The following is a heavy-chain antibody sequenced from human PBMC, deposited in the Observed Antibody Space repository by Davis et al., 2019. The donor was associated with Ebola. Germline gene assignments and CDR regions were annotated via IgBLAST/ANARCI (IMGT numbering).Heavy chain of an antibody. CDR3: AKDLYDRSGSIFDR. J-gene: IGHJ4*02. V-gene: IGHV3-23*01. CDR1: GFSLRNSA. D-gene: IGHD3-22*01. CDR2: ISGSGTNS. Sequence: GESLKISCAASGFSLRNSAMNWVRQAPGKGLEWVSVISGSGTNSEYSDSVRGRFTISRNNSKNTLHLQMDSLRAEDTAVYYCAKDLYDRSGSIFDRWGQGILVTVSS.